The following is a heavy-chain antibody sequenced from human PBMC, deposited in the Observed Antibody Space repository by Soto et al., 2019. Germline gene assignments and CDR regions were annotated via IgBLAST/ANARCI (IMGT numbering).Heavy chain of an antibody. CDR2: INHSGRV. J-gene: IGHJ5*01. Sequence: SETLSLTCAVYGGSFSGHSWTWIRQSPGKGLEWIGDINHSGRVNYSPSLKSRVTISLDTSKNQFSLTLSAVTAAATAMSYCSTRAHDTNGYYRFDPWGQGTLVTVSS. D-gene: IGHD3-22*01. CDR3: STRAHDTNGYYRFDP. V-gene: IGHV4-34*01. CDR1: GGSFSGHS.